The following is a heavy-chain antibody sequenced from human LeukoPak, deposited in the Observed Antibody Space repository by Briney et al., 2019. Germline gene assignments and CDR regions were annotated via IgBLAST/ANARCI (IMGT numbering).Heavy chain of an antibody. V-gene: IGHV3-30*04. Sequence: GGSLRLSCAPSGFPFDSYAMHWVRQAPGKGLEWVSLISYDGGNKNYADSVKGRFTISRDNSKNTLFLQMNSLRPEDTAVYYCARDPPFSSGWSQNYFDYWGQGTLVTVSS. CDR2: ISYDGGNK. CDR1: GFPFDSYA. CDR3: ARDPPFSSGWSQNYFDY. J-gene: IGHJ4*02. D-gene: IGHD6-19*01.